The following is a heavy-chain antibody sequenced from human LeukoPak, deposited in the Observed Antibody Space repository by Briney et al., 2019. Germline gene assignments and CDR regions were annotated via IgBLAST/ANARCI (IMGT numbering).Heavy chain of an antibody. CDR1: GGSISSHY. D-gene: IGHD3-3*01. CDR3: ARGWFRSIYDFWSGYRRTTGFDP. J-gene: IGHJ5*02. CDR2: IYYSGST. V-gene: IGHV4-59*11. Sequence: SETLSLTCTVSGGSISSHYWSWIRQPPGKGLEWIGYIYYSGSTNYNPSLKSRVIISVDTSKNQFSLKLSSVTAADTAVYYCARGWFRSIYDFWSGYRRTTGFDPWGQGTLVTVSS.